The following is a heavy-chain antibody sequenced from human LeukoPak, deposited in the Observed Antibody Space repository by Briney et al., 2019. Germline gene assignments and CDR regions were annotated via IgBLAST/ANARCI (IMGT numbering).Heavy chain of an antibody. D-gene: IGHD6-6*01. CDR3: ARSERGSSPLYMDL. Sequence: SETLSLTCTVSGGSISSYYWSWIRQPPGKGLEWIGYIYYSGSTNYNPSLKSRVTISVDTSKNQFSLKLSSVTAADTAVYYCARSERGSSPLYMDLWGKGTTVTVSS. V-gene: IGHV4-59*01. CDR1: GGSISSYY. J-gene: IGHJ6*03. CDR2: IYYSGST.